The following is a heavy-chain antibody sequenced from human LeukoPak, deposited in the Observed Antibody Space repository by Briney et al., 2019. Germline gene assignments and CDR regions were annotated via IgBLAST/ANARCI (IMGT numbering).Heavy chain of an antibody. CDR3: ARGYALYSGRYIDFDY. CDR2: INPNNGGT. V-gene: IGHV1-2*02. CDR1: GYTFTGHY. Sequence: GASVKVPCKASGYTFTGHYMHWVRQPPGQGLEWMGWINPNNGGTNYAQKFQGRVTMTRDTSISTAYMELSRLRSDDTAVYYCARGYALYSGRYIDFDYWGQGTLVTVSS. D-gene: IGHD1-26*01. J-gene: IGHJ4*02.